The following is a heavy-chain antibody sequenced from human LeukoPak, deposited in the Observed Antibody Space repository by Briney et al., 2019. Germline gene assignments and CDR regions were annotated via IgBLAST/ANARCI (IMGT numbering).Heavy chain of an antibody. D-gene: IGHD5-24*01. CDR2: IWYDGSNK. V-gene: IGHV3-33*01. Sequence: GGSLRLSCAASGFTFSSYGMHWVRQAPGKGLEWVAVIWYDGSNKYYADSVKGRFTISRDNSKNTLYLQMNSLRAEDTAVYYCARDVEMATVELDYWGQGTLVTVSS. J-gene: IGHJ4*02. CDR1: GFTFSSYG. CDR3: ARDVEMATVELDY.